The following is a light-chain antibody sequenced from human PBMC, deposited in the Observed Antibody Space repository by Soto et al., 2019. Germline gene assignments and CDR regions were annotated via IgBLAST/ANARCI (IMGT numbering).Light chain of an antibody. CDR1: QGIRND. CDR2: ALS. V-gene: IGKV1-6*01. CDR3: VQYNSYPWT. J-gene: IGKJ1*01. Sequence: AIQMTQSPSSLSASVGDRVTITCRASQGIRNDLGWYHQKPVKAPKLLIYALSRLQSGVPSRFSGSGSGTDFTLTISSLQAEDVVTYFCVQYNSYPWTFGQGTKVDIK.